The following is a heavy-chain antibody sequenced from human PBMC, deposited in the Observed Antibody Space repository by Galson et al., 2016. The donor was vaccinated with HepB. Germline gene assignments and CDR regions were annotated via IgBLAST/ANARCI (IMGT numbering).Heavy chain of an antibody. CDR2: VSPNGGEE. D-gene: IGHD4-11*01. CDR3: AATTVGSGGTRRFDH. V-gene: IGHV3-7*02. CDR1: GFTFTNYW. J-gene: IGHJ4*01. Sequence: SLRLSCAASGFTFTNYWMNWVRRTPGKGLAWVANVSPNGGEEYYVDSVKGRFTISRDNAGTSLFLQMDSLRVDDTAVYYCAATTVGSGGTRRFDHWGHGILVTASS.